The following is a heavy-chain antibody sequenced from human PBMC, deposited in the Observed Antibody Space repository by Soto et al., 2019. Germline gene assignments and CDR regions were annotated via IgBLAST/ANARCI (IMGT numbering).Heavy chain of an antibody. D-gene: IGHD6-13*01. V-gene: IGHV4-4*02. Sequence: PSETLSLTCAVSGGSISGSYLWSWVRQPPGKGLEWIGEIYHGGNTSYNPSLKSRVIISVDKSKNQFSLKLSSVTAADTAVYYCARRPMVGISSTSDYWGQGTLVTVSS. CDR3: ARRPMVGISSTSDY. CDR1: GGSISGSYL. CDR2: IYHGGNT. J-gene: IGHJ4*02.